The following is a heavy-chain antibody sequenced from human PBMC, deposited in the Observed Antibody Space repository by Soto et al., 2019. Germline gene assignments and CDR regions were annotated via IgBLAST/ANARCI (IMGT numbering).Heavy chain of an antibody. J-gene: IGHJ4*02. Sequence: GASVNVSCKASGGTFSSYTISWVRQAPGQGLEWMGRIIPILGIANYAQKFQGRVTITADKSTSTAYMELSSLRSEDTAVYYCATQGVYYYDSSGYLHYWGQGTLVTVSS. V-gene: IGHV1-69*02. D-gene: IGHD3-22*01. CDR1: GGTFSSYT. CDR3: ATQGVYYYDSSGYLHY. CDR2: IIPILGIA.